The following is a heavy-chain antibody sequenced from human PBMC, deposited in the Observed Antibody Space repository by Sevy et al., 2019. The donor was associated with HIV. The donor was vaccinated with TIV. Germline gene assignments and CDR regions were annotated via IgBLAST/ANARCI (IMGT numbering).Heavy chain of an antibody. Sequence: GGSLRLSCAASGFTFSSYAMHWVRQAPGKGLEWVAVISYDGSNKYYADSVKGRFTFSRDNSKNTLYLQVKSLRTEDTAVYYYARDQHDYAGNLRTGWFDPWGQGTLVTVSS. J-gene: IGHJ5*02. CDR3: ARDQHDYAGNLRTGWFDP. CDR1: GFTFSSYA. V-gene: IGHV3-30-3*01. CDR2: ISYDGSNK. D-gene: IGHD4-17*01.